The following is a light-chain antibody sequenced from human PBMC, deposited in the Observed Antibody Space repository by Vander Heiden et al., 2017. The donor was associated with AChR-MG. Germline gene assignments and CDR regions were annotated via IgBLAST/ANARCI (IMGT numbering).Light chain of an antibody. V-gene: IGLV6-57*03. CDR2: EDV. Sequence: LLTQPQPVSGFPGQTVAISCSRGSGSIATRYVQGYQQRPGRAPTTVIYEDVKRPSGVSDRFSGAIDRSSNSASLTISGLQPEDEAYYFCQSYVNNTWVFGGGTKLTVL. CDR3: QSYVNNTWV. J-gene: IGLJ3*02. CDR1: SGSIATRY.